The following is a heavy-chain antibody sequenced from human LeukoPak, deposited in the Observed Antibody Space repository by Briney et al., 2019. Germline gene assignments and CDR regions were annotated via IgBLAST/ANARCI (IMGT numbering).Heavy chain of an antibody. V-gene: IGHV3-11*06. CDR1: GFTFSDYY. CDR2: ISSSSSYT. Sequence: GGSLRLSCAASGFTFSDYYMSWIRQAPGKGLEWVSYISSSSSYTNYEDSVKGRFTISRDNAKNSLYLQMNSLRAEDTAVYYCARSYSGYDWPATFDYWGQGTLVTVSS. CDR3: ARSYSGYDWPATFDY. D-gene: IGHD5-12*01. J-gene: IGHJ4*02.